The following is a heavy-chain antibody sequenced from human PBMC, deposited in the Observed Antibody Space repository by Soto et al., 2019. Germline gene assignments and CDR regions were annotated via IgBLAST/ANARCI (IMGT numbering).Heavy chain of an antibody. CDR1: GFTFSSYG. Sequence: GGSLRLSCAASGFTFSSYGMHWVRQAPGKGLEWVAVISYDGSNKYYADSVKGRFTISRDNSKNTLYLQMNSLRAEDTAVYYCAKDRKILWFGEPPDYWGQGTLVTVS. CDR2: ISYDGSNK. D-gene: IGHD3-10*01. J-gene: IGHJ4*02. V-gene: IGHV3-30*18. CDR3: AKDRKILWFGEPPDY.